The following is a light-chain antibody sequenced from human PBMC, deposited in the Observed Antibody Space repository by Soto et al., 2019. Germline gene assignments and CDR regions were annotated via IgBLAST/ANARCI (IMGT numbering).Light chain of an antibody. J-gene: IGLJ1*01. Sequence: QSVLTQPPSASGTPGKGVPSPCFEGGATSGNNYVCWYQQLPGTAPKLLIYSNNQRPSGVPDRFSGSKSGTSASLAISGLRSEDEADYYCVSWDDSLSGLVFGTGTKLTVL. CDR3: VSWDDSLSGLV. CDR2: SNN. CDR1: GATSGNNY. V-gene: IGLV1-47*02.